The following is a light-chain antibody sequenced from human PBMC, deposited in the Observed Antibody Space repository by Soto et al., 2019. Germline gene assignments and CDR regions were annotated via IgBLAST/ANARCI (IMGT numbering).Light chain of an antibody. CDR2: GAS. V-gene: IGKV3-20*01. CDR3: EQYGTAPGR. CDR1: QSVGSD. Sequence: IVMTQSPATLSVSPWERATLSCRASQSVGSDLAWYQQKPGQAPRLVIYGASSRATGIPDRFSGRGSGKDFRSAMCRVEAEDFAVYFYEQYGTAPGRVGVGTKVDIK. J-gene: IGKJ4*01.